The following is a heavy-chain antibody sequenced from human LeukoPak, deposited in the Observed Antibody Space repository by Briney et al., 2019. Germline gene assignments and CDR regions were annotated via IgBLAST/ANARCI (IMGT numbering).Heavy chain of an antibody. V-gene: IGHV3-66*04. CDR1: GFTFNSYN. D-gene: IGHD4/OR15-4a*01. J-gene: IGHJ4*02. CDR3: ARRAGAYSHPYDY. Sequence: GGSLRLSCAAFGFTFNSYNMTWVRQAPGKGLEWVSLIHSGGSTYYADSVKGRFTISRDNSKNTLYLQMNSLRAEDTAVYYCARRAGAYSHPYDYWGQGTLVTVSS. CDR2: IHSGGST.